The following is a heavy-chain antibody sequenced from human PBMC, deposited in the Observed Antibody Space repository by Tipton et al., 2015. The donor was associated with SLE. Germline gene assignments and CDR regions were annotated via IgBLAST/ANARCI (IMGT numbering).Heavy chain of an antibody. V-gene: IGHV4-34*01. CDR1: GGSFSGYY. D-gene: IGHD1-1*01. J-gene: IGHJ6*03. CDR2: INHSGST. CDR3: ARVPGLERSYSYYYYMDV. Sequence: TLSLTCAVYGGSFSGYYWSWIRQPPGKGLEWIGEINHSGSTNYNPSLKSRVTISVDTSKNQFSLKLSSVTAADTAMYYCARVPGLERSYSYYYYMDVWGKGTTGTVSS.